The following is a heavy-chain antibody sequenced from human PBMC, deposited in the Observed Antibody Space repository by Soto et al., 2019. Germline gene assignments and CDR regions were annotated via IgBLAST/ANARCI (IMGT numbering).Heavy chain of an antibody. CDR3: ARAVAVAADFDY. Sequence: QVQLVQSGAEEKKPGASVKVSCKASGYTFTGYAMHWVRQAPGHRLEWMGWINAGNGNTKYSQKFQGRVTITRDTSASTNYMEVSSMRSEDTAVYYCARAVAVAADFDYWGQGTLVTVSS. J-gene: IGHJ4*02. D-gene: IGHD6-19*01. V-gene: IGHV1-3*05. CDR1: GYTFTGYA. CDR2: INAGNGNT.